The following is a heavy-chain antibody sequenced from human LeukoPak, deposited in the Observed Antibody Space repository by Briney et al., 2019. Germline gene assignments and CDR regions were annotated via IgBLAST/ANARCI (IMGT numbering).Heavy chain of an antibody. J-gene: IGHJ6*02. CDR2: INVVNGAI. D-gene: IGHD3-10*01. CDR1: GLPLRYYQ. Sequence: GGSLSPSCETSGLPLRYYQINWVRQPPGKGLEWVSYINVVNGAIYYADSVKGRFTISGDIATNSVYLQMNSLRAEDTALYYCVRDGNRGYDMDVWGQGTAVTVSS. CDR3: VRDGNRGYDMDV. V-gene: IGHV3-48*01.